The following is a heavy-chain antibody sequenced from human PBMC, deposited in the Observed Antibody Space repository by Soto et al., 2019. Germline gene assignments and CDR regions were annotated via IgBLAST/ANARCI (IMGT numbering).Heavy chain of an antibody. Sequence: ASVKVSCKASGYPFTSSGFSWVRQAPGQGLEWMGWINPNSGGTNYAQKFQGRVTMTRDTSISTAYMELSRLRSDDTAVYYCASSVVVDTAMGYYYYYGMDVWGQGTTVTVSS. CDR2: INPNSGGT. CDR1: GYPFTSSG. J-gene: IGHJ6*02. V-gene: IGHV1-2*02. CDR3: ASSVVVDTAMGYYYYYGMDV. D-gene: IGHD5-18*01.